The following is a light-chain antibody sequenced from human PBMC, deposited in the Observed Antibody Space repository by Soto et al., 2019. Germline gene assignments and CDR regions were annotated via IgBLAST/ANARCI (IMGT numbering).Light chain of an antibody. Sequence: IQMTQSPSTVSASVGDRVTITCRASQSINNWLAWYQQKPGKAPKLLIYDVSSLGSGVPSRFSGSGSGAEFTLTIRSLQPDDCATYYCQQYNTNFGGGTRVEIK. CDR3: QQYNTN. J-gene: IGKJ4*01. V-gene: IGKV1-5*01. CDR2: DVS. CDR1: QSINNW.